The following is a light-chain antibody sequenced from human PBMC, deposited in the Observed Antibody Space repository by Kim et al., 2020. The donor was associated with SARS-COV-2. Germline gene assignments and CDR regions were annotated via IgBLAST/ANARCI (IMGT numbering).Light chain of an antibody. CDR3: NSPDSRGYHRWV. CDR2: GQN. CDR1: NLRRYY. Sequence: SSELTQDPAVSVALGQTVKITCQGDNLRRYYASWYQQKPGQAPVLVIYGQNNRPSGISDRFSGSSSGNRASLTIFGVQAEDEADYYCNSPDSRGYHRWVF. J-gene: IGLJ3*02. V-gene: IGLV3-19*01.